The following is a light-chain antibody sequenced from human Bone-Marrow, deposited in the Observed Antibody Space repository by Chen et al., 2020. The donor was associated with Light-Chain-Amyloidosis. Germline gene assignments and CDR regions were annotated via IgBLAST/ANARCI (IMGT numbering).Light chain of an antibody. CDR1: DLPTKY. CDR3: KSADRSGTYEVI. CDR2: RDT. V-gene: IGLV3-25*03. Sequence: SYELTQPPSVSVSPGQTARNTCSGDDLPTKYAYWYQQKPGQAPVLVIHRDTDRPSGISERFSGSRSGTTAPLTISRVQAADEAVYHCKSADRSGTYEVIFGGGTKLTVL. J-gene: IGLJ2*01.